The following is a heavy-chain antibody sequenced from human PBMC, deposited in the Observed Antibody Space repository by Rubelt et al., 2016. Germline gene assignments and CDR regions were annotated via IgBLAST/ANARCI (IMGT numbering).Heavy chain of an antibody. V-gene: IGHV4-39*07. CDR2: IYSSGRT. J-gene: IGHJ4*02. CDR3: ARTDKAVNDYGEL. CDR1: GGSISSNRYH. D-gene: IGHD4-17*01. Sequence: QLQLQESGPGLLKPSETLSLTCTVSGGSISSNRYHWGWIRQPPGKGLAWIGSIYSSGRTYYNPSLKSRVTISVDTSKNQFSMRVGSGTAADTDVYYCARTDKAVNDYGELWGQGTLVTVSS.